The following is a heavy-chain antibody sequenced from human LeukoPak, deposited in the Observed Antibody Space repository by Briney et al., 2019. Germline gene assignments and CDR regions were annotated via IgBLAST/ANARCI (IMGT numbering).Heavy chain of an antibody. CDR2: ISYDGSNK. CDR1: GFTFSSYG. D-gene: IGHD5-12*01. J-gene: IGHJ4*02. Sequence: GGSLRLSCAASGFTFSSYGMHWVRQAPGKGLEWVAVISYDGSNKYYADSVKGRFTISRDNSKNTLYLQMNGLRAEDTTVYYCVKESVAKGPFDYWGQGTLVAVSS. CDR3: VKESVAKGPFDY. V-gene: IGHV3-30*18.